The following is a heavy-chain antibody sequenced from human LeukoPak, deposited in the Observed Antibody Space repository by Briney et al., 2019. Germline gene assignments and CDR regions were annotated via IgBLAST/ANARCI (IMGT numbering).Heavy chain of an antibody. CDR3: ARRSYSSGFYYFDY. V-gene: IGHV4-59*08. Sequence: PSETLSLTCSVSGGSISSNYWSWIRQPPGKGLEWIGYINYSGSTNYNPSLKSRVTISVDTSKNQFSLKLSSVTAADTAVYYCARRSYSSGFYYFDYWGQGTLVTVSS. D-gene: IGHD6-25*01. J-gene: IGHJ4*02. CDR2: INYSGST. CDR1: GGSISSNY.